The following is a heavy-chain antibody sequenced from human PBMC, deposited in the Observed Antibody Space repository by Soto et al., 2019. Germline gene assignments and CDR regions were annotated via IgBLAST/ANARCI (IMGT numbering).Heavy chain of an antibody. Sequence: SETLSLTCTVSGGSISSYYWSWIRQPPGKGLEWIGYIYYSGSTNYNPSLKSRVTISVDTSKNQFSLKLSSVTAADTAVYYCARVSSTEPYYDFWSGSPYYFDYWGQGTLVTVSS. V-gene: IGHV4-59*01. CDR1: GGSISSYY. CDR2: IYYSGST. CDR3: ARVSSTEPYYDFWSGSPYYFDY. J-gene: IGHJ4*02. D-gene: IGHD3-3*01.